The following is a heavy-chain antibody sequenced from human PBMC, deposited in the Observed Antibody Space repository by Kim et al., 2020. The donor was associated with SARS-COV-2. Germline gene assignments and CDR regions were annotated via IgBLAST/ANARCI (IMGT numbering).Heavy chain of an antibody. V-gene: IGHV4-30-2*05. J-gene: IGHJ4*02. CDR3: ARGSPGQTFGY. Sequence: YYHPSLKSRVTIPEDTPKNQFSLKLSSVTAADTAVYYCARGSPGQTFGYWGQGTLVTVSS.